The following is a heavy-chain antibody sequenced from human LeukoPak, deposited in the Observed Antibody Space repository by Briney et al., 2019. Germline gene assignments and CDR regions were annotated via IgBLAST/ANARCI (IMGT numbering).Heavy chain of an antibody. Sequence: GGSLRLSCAASGFTFSSDAMHWVRQAPGKGVEWVGIISYDGSNQYYADSVKGRFTISRDNSKNTLYLQMNSLRVEDTAVYYCARTFYGSGETSVPYRGAFDIWGQGTMVTVSS. CDR1: GFTFSSDA. CDR3: ARTFYGSGETSVPYRGAFDI. J-gene: IGHJ3*02. D-gene: IGHD3-10*01. CDR2: ISYDGSNQ. V-gene: IGHV3-30-3*01.